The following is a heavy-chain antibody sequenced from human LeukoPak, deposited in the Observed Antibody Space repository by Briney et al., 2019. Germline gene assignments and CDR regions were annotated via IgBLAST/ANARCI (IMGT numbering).Heavy chain of an antibody. Sequence: GGSLRLSCAASGFTFSSYEMNWVRQAPAKWLEWVSYISSSGSTIYYADSVKGRFTISRDNARNSLYLQMNSLRAEDTAVYYCARDDILTGYPTPFDYWGQGTLVTVSS. CDR3: ARDDILTGYPTPFDY. CDR2: ISSSGSTI. D-gene: IGHD3-9*01. J-gene: IGHJ4*02. CDR1: GFTFSSYE. V-gene: IGHV3-48*03.